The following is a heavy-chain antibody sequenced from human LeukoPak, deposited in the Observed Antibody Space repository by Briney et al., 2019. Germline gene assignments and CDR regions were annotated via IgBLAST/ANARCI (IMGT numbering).Heavy chain of an antibody. CDR2: ISGSGGNT. CDR1: GFTFSSYA. Sequence: GGSLKLSCAPSGFTFSSYAMSWVRQAPGKGLEGLSAISGSGGNTYYADSVKGRSTISRDNSQNTLSLQMNSLRAEDTAVYFCAKAGYRGSSVNYFDYWGQGTLVTVSS. V-gene: IGHV3-23*01. D-gene: IGHD6-6*01. CDR3: AKAGYRGSSVNYFDY. J-gene: IGHJ4*02.